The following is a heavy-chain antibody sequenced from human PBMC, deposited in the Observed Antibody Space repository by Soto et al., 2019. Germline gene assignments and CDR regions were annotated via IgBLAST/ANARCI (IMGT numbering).Heavy chain of an antibody. CDR2: ISSSSSTI. Sequence: EVQLVESGGGLVQPGGSLRLSCAASGFTFSSYSMNWVRQAPGKGLEWVSYISSSSSTIYYADSVKGRFTISRDNAKNSLYLQMNSLRDEDTAVYYCARATGRDYGDYDYYGMDVWGQGTTVTVSS. CDR1: GFTFSSYS. CDR3: ARATGRDYGDYDYYGMDV. J-gene: IGHJ6*02. D-gene: IGHD4-17*01. V-gene: IGHV3-48*02.